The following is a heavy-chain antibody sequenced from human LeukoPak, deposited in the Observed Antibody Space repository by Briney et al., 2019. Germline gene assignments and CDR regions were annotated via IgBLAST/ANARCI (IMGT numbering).Heavy chain of an antibody. Sequence: SETLSLTCTVSGGSISSSSYYWGWIRQPPGTGLEWIGSIYYSGSTYYNPSLKSRVTISVDTSKNQFSLKLSSVTAADTAVYYCARDRRITIFGVVTHDAFDIWGQGTMVTVSS. CDR2: IYYSGST. V-gene: IGHV4-39*07. J-gene: IGHJ3*02. D-gene: IGHD3-3*01. CDR3: ARDRRITIFGVVTHDAFDI. CDR1: GGSISSSSYY.